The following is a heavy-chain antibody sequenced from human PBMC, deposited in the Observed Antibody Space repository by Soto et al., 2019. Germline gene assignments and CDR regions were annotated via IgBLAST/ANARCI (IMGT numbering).Heavy chain of an antibody. D-gene: IGHD2-15*01. CDR2: ISGSGGST. CDR1: GFTFSSYA. V-gene: IGHV3-23*01. Sequence: HPGGSLRLSCAASGFTFSSYAMSWVRQAPGKGLEWVSAISGSGGSTYYADSVKGRFTISRDNSKNTLYLQMNSLRAEDTAVYYCANLVGYCSGGSCPGGAFDIWGQGTMVTVSS. CDR3: ANLVGYCSGGSCPGGAFDI. J-gene: IGHJ3*02.